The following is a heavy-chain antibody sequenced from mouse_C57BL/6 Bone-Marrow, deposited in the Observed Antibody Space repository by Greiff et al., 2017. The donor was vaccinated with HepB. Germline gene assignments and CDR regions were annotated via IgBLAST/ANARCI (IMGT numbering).Heavy chain of an antibody. CDR1: GYTFTSYG. V-gene: IGHV1-81*01. J-gene: IGHJ3*01. CDR3: ARGNDSNSFAY. Sequence: QVQLQQSGAELARPGASVKLSCKASGYTFTSYGISWVKQSTGQGLEWIGEIYPRSGNTYYNEKFKGKATLTADKSSSTAYMELRSLTSEDSAVYFCARGNDSNSFAYWGQGTLVTVSA. CDR2: IYPRSGNT. D-gene: IGHD2-5*01.